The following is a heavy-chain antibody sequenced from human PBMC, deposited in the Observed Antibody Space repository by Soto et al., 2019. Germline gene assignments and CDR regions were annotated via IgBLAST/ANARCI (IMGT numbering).Heavy chain of an antibody. D-gene: IGHD2-15*01. CDR3: ATMGTPATGLYFFDY. V-gene: IGHV4-30-4*01. Sequence: PSETLCLTYTVSGGYISSGNYYWSWIRQPPGKGLEWIGFISYSGSTYYSTSLKSRVTISVDTSKSQFSLNLSFVTAADTAVYYCATMGTPATGLYFFDYWGQGSLVTVSS. J-gene: IGHJ4*02. CDR2: ISYSGST. CDR1: GGYISSGNYY.